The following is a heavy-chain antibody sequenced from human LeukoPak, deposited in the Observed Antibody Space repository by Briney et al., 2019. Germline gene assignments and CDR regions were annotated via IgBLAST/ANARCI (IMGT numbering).Heavy chain of an antibody. J-gene: IGHJ4*02. V-gene: IGHV4-4*07. CDR1: GGSISSYY. CDR2: LHTSGST. Sequence: TTSETLSLTCTVSGGSISSYYWSWIRQPAGEGLEWIGRLHTSGSTHYNPSLKSRVTMSVDTSKNQFSLKLSSVTAADTAVYYCARDFGYGDYFFDDWGQGTLVTVSS. CDR3: ARDFGYGDYFFDD. D-gene: IGHD4-17*01.